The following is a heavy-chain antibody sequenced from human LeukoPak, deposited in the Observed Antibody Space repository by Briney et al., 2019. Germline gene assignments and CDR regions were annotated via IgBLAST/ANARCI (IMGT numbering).Heavy chain of an antibody. J-gene: IGHJ5*02. CDR1: GGSISTYY. V-gene: IGHV4-39*07. Sequence: PSETLSLTCTVSGGSISTYYWGWIRQPPGKGLEWIGSIYYSGSTHYNPSLKSRVTISIDTSKNQFSLKLSSVIAADTAMYYCARDLSTYYYGSGSANWFDPWGQGTLVTVSS. CDR3: ARDLSTYYYGSGSANWFDP. CDR2: IYYSGST. D-gene: IGHD3-10*01.